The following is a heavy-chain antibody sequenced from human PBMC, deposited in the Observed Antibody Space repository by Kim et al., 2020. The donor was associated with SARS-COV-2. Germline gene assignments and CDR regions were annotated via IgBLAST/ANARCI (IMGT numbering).Heavy chain of an antibody. CDR2: T. V-gene: IGHV4-34*01. J-gene: IGHJ4*02. CDR3: ARVTVAGNDY. Sequence: TNHHPSLKSRVTISVDTSKNQFSLKLSSVTAADTAVYYCARVTVAGNDYWGQGTLVTVSS. D-gene: IGHD6-19*01.